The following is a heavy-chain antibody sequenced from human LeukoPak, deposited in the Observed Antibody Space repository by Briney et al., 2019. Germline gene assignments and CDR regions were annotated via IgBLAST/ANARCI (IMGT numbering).Heavy chain of an antibody. V-gene: IGHV4-59*01. CDR3: ARGAGKYYFHGMDV. CDR2: IYYSGST. CDR1: GGSISSSY. J-gene: IGHJ6*02. Sequence: SETLSLTCTASGGSISSSYWSWIQQPPGKGLEWIGHIYYSGSTNFNPSLKSRVTLSLDTSKNQFSLKLISVTAADTAVYYCARGAGKYYFHGMDVWGQGTTVTVSS.